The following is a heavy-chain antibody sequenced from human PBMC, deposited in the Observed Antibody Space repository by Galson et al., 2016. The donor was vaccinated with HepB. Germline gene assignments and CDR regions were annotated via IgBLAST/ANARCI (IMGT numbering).Heavy chain of an antibody. CDR1: GYSFTRYW. D-gene: IGHD6-13*01. CDR2: VYPRDSDT. Sequence: QSGAEVKKPGESLKISCKGSGYSFTRYWIGWARQMPGKGLEWLGIVYPRDSDTRYSPSFQGQVTISADNSITTAYLQWSSLQASDTAMYYCARKGLGYIDVADDWGQGTLVTVSS. V-gene: IGHV5-51*01. J-gene: IGHJ4*02. CDR3: ARKGLGYIDVADD.